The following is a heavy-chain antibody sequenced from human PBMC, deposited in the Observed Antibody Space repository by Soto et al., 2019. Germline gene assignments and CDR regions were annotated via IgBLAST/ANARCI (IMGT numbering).Heavy chain of an antibody. J-gene: IGHJ5*02. D-gene: IGHD3-3*01. Sequence: SETLSLTCTVSGGSISSYYWSWIRQPPGKGLEWIGYIYYSGSTNYNPSLKSRVTISVDTSKNQFSLKLSSVTAADTAVYYCARGVTIFGVVINGWFDPWGQGTLVTVPQ. CDR1: GGSISSYY. CDR2: IYYSGST. V-gene: IGHV4-59*01. CDR3: ARGVTIFGVVINGWFDP.